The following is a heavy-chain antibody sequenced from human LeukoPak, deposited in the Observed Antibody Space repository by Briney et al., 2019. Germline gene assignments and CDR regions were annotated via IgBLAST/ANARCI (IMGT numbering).Heavy chain of an antibody. CDR3: ARAPKYYYDSSGYYHPYNWFDP. CDR1: GYTFTSYG. V-gene: IGHV1-18*01. CDR2: ISAYNGNT. Sequence: ASVTVSCKASGYTFTSYGISWVRQAPGQGLEWMGWISAYNGNTNYAQKLQGRVTMTTDTSTSTAYMELRSLRSDDTAVYYCARAPKYYYDSSGYYHPYNWFDPWGQGTLVTVSS. J-gene: IGHJ5*02. D-gene: IGHD3-22*01.